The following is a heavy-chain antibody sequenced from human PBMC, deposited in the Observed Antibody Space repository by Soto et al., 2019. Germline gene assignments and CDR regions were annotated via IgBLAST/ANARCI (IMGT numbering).Heavy chain of an antibody. CDR2: ISYDGSNK. V-gene: IGHV3-30-3*01. CDR3: ARDQNPGVLVVVTYFDY. D-gene: IGHD3-22*01. CDR1: GFTFSSYA. J-gene: IGHJ4*02. Sequence: QVQLVESGGGVVQPGRSLRLSCAASGFTFSSYAMHWVRQAPGKGLEWVAVISYDGSNKYYADSVKGRFSISRDNSKNTLYMQMNSLIVEDTAGYYCARDQNPGVLVVVTYFDYWGQGTLVTVSS.